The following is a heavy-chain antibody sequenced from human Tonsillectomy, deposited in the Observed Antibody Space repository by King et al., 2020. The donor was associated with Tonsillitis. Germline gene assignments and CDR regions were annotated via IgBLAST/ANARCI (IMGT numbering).Heavy chain of an antibody. Sequence: QLQESGPGLVKPSETLSLTCTVSGGSISSSSYYWGWIRQPPGKGLEWIGSIYYSGSTYYNPSLKSRVTISVDTSKNQFSLQLGSVTAADTAVDYCARGGIAARWYNWFDPWGQGTLVTVSS. D-gene: IGHD6-6*01. CDR2: IYYSGST. V-gene: IGHV4-39*01. CDR1: GGSISSSSYY. J-gene: IGHJ5*02. CDR3: ARGGIAARWYNWFDP.